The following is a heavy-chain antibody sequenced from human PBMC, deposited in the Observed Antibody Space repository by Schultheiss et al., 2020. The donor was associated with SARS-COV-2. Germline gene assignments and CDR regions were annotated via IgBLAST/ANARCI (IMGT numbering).Heavy chain of an antibody. D-gene: IGHD3-22*01. Sequence: SETLSLTCTVSGGSISNYDWSWIRQPPGKGLEWIGSIYYSGSNYYNPSLKSRVTISVDTSKNQFSLKLSSVTAADTAVYYCARQRVTMIGDYWGQGTLVTVSS. CDR1: GGSISNYD. V-gene: IGHV4-59*05. J-gene: IGHJ4*02. CDR3: ARQRVTMIGDY. CDR2: IYYSGSN.